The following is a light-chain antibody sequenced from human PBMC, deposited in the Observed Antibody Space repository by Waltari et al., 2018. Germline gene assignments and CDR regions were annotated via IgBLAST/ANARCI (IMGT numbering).Light chain of an antibody. J-gene: IGLJ3*02. CDR2: DVN. CDR3: SSYTSSHTWV. CDR1: SSDVGFYNF. Sequence: QSALTQPASVSGSPGQSITISCIGTSSDVGFYNFVSWYQQHPGEAPKLMIYDVNNRPSGVSSRFSGSKSGNTASLTISVLQAEDEADYYCSSYTSSHTWVFGGGTKVTVL. V-gene: IGLV2-14*03.